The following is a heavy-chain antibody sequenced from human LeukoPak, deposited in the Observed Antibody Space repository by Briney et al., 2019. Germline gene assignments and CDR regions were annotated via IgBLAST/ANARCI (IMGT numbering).Heavy chain of an antibody. CDR2: INPNSGGT. D-gene: IGHD6-13*01. CDR3: ARPPLAAAGTSFDI. J-gene: IGHJ3*02. Sequence: ASVKVSCKASGYTFTSYYMHWVRQAPGQGLEWMGWINPNSGGTNYAQKFQGRVTMTRDTSISTAYMELSRLRSDDTAVYYCARPPLAAAGTSFDIWGQGTMVTVSS. CDR1: GYTFTSYY. V-gene: IGHV1-2*02.